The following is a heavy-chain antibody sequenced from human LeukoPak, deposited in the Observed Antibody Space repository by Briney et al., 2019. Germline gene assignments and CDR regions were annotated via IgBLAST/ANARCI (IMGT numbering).Heavy chain of an antibody. J-gene: IGHJ5*02. CDR3: AREDRGYSYGPTFDP. V-gene: IGHV6-1*01. CDR1: GDSVSSNNAA. Sequence: SQTLSLTRAISGDSVSSNNAAWDWIRQSPSRGLEWLGRTYYRSKWYNDYAVSVKSRITINPDTSKNQFSLQLNSVTPEDTAVYYCAREDRGYSYGPTFDPWGQGTLVTVSS. D-gene: IGHD5-18*01. CDR2: TYYRSKWYN.